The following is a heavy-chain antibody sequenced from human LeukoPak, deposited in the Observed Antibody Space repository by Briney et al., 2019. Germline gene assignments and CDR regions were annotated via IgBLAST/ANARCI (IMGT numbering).Heavy chain of an antibody. D-gene: IGHD1-1*01. CDR2: ISSSSSYI. CDR3: ARDDPTGTTGQDY. CDR1: GGSISSSS. J-gene: IGHJ4*02. V-gene: IGHV3-21*01. Sequence: ETLSLTCTVSGGSISSSSYYWGWIRQAPGRGLEWVSSISSSSSYIYYADSVKGRFTISRDNAKNSLYLQMNSLRAEDTAVYYCARDDPTGTTGQDYWGQGTLVTVSS.